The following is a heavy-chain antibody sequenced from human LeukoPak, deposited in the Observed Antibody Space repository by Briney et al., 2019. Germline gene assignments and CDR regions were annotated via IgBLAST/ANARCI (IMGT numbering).Heavy chain of an antibody. CDR1: GFTVSSNC. CDR3: TRDSVGDSYADY. J-gene: IGHJ4*02. V-gene: IGHV3-53*01. D-gene: IGHD5-18*01. Sequence: GGSLRLSCAASGFTVSSNCMSWVRQAPGKGLEWVSLICSGGNTYYADSVKGRFTISRDDSKNTLYLQMNSLRAEDTAVYYCTRDSVGDSYADYWGQGTLVTVSS. CDR2: ICSGGNT.